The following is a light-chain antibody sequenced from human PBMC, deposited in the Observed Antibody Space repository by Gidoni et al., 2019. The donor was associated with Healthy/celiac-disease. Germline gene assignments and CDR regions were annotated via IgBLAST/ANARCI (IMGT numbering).Light chain of an antibody. CDR3: QQYNNWPLT. CDR1: QSVSSN. V-gene: IGKV3-15*01. CDR2: DAS. J-gene: IGKJ4*01. Sequence: EIGMTQSPATLSVSPGERVTLSCRASQSVSSNLAWYQQKPGQAPRLLIYDASTRATGIPARFSGSGSGTEFTLTISSLQSEDFAVYYCQQYNNWPLTFGGGTKVEIK.